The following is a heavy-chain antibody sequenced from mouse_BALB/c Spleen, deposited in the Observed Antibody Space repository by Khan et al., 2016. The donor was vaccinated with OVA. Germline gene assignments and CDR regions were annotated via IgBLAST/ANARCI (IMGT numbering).Heavy chain of an antibody. CDR2: ISYSGNT. J-gene: IGHJ2*01. D-gene: IGHD1-1*01. CDR3: ARVYEEDFDY. Sequence: VQLKESGPGLVKPSQSLSLTCTVTGFSITTDYAWNWIRQFPGNKLEWMGFISYSGNTKYNPSLKSRISITRDTSKNQFFLQLKSVTTEDTARYNCARVYEEDFDYWGQGTTLTVSS. CDR1: GFSITTDYA. V-gene: IGHV3-2*02.